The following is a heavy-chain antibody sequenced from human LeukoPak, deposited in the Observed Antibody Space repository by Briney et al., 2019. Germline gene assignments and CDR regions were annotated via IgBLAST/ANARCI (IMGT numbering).Heavy chain of an antibody. CDR2: IYSGGST. CDR1: GFTVSSNY. J-gene: IGHJ4*02. Sequence: PGGSLRLSCAASGFTVSSNYMSWVRQAPGKGLEWVSVIYSGGSTYYADSVKGRFTISRDNSKNTLYLQMNSLRAEDTAVYYCARGPVTVAGAYYFDYWGQGTLVTVSS. D-gene: IGHD6-19*01. CDR3: ARGPVTVAGAYYFDY. V-gene: IGHV3-66*01.